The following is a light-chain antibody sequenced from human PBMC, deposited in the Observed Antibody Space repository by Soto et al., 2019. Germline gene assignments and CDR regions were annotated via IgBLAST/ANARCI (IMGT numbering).Light chain of an antibody. CDR1: ESINRH. J-gene: IGKJ5*01. CDR3: QQSYSTLSIT. Sequence: DIQMTQSPSSLSASVGDRVTITCRASESINRHLNWYQQKPGKDPKLLIYAASSLQNGVPSRFSGSGSGTDFTLTISNLQPEEFATYYCQQSYSTLSITFGQGTRLEIK. V-gene: IGKV1-39*01. CDR2: AAS.